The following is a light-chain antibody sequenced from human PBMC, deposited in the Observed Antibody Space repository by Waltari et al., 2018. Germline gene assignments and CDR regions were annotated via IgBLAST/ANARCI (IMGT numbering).Light chain of an antibody. J-gene: IGLJ1*01. V-gene: IGLV2-8*01. CDR1: SSDVGGYNY. Sequence: QSALTQPPSASGSPGQSVTISCTGTSSDVGGYNYVSWYQQHPGKAPKLMIYEVSKRPSGVPDRCSGSKSGNTASLTVSGLQAEDEADYYCSSYAGRNNYVFGTGTEVTVL. CDR2: EVS. CDR3: SSYAGRNNYV.